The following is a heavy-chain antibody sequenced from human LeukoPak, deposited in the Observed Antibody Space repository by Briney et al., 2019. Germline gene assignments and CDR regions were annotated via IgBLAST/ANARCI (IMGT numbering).Heavy chain of an antibody. CDR3: AKEVYSGHPYYYGMDV. D-gene: IGHD5-12*01. Sequence: GGSLRLSCAASGFTFSSYGMHRVRQAPGKGLEWVAVISYDGSNKYYADSVKGRFTISRDNSKNTLYLQMNSLRAEDTAVYYCAKEVYSGHPYYYGMDVWGQGTTVTVSS. CDR2: ISYDGSNK. V-gene: IGHV3-30*18. CDR1: GFTFSSYG. J-gene: IGHJ6*02.